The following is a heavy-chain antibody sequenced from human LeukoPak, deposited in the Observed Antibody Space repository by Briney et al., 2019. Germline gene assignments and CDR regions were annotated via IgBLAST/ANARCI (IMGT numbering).Heavy chain of an antibody. D-gene: IGHD5-18*01. J-gene: IGHJ4*02. CDR3: ARDRQLWSI. CDR2: IYYTGGT. Sequence: SSETLSLTCTVSGGSITSDYWSWIRQPPGKGLEWIGYIYYTGGTNYNPSLKSRVTISVDTSRNQFSLKLSSVTAADTAVYYCARDRQLWSIWGQGTLVTVSS. V-gene: IGHV4-59*12. CDR1: GGSITSDY.